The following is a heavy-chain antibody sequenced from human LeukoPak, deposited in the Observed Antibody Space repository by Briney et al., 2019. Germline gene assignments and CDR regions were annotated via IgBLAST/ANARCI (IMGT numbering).Heavy chain of an antibody. V-gene: IGHV1-18*01. Sequence: ASVKVSCKASGYTFTSYGISWVRQAPGQGLEWMGWISAYNGNTNYAQKFQGRVTITADESTSTAYMELSSLRSEDTAVYYCARGVEMATTRGYNWFDPWGQGTLVTVSS. CDR3: ARGVEMATTRGYNWFDP. D-gene: IGHD5-24*01. CDR1: GYTFTSYG. CDR2: ISAYNGNT. J-gene: IGHJ5*02.